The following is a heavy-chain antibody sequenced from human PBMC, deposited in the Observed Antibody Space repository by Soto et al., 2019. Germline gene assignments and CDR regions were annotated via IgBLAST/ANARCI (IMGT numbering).Heavy chain of an antibody. CDR1: GGTFSSYA. CDR2: IIPIFGTA. V-gene: IGHV1-69*13. J-gene: IGHJ4*02. Sequence: ASVKVSCKASGGTFSSYAISWVRQAPGQGLEWMGGIIPIFGTANYAQKFQGRVTITADESTSTAYMELSSLRSEDTAVYYCARGRGRWLQVDNPFDYWGQGTLVTVS. D-gene: IGHD5-12*01. CDR3: ARGRGRWLQVDNPFDY.